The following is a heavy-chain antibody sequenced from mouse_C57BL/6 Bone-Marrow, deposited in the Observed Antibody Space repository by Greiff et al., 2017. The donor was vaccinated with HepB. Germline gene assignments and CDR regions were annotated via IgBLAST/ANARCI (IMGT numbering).Heavy chain of an antibody. Sequence: QVQLKESGTVLARPGASVKLSCKASGYTFTSYWMHWVKQRPGQGLEWIGMIHPNSGSTNYNEKFKSKATLTVDKSSSTAYMQLSSLTSEDSAVYYCARPAYWGQGTLVTVSA. CDR1: GYTFTSYW. J-gene: IGHJ3*01. V-gene: IGHV1-64*01. CDR3: ARPAY. CDR2: IHPNSGST.